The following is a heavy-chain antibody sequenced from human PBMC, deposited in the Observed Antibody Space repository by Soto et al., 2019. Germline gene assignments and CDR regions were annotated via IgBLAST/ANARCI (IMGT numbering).Heavy chain of an antibody. CDR1: GFTFSSYW. CDR2: IKQDGSEK. CDR3: ARDPPYSGYELFDY. D-gene: IGHD5-12*01. Sequence: GGSLRLSCAASGFTFSSYWMSWVRQAPGKGLEWVANIKQDGSEKYYVDSVKGRFTISRDNAKDSLYLQMNSLRAEDTAVYYCARDPPYSGYELFDYWGQGTLVTVSS. J-gene: IGHJ4*02. V-gene: IGHV3-7*03.